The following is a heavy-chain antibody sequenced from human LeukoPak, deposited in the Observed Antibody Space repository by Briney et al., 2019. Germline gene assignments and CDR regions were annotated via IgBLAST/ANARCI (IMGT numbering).Heavy chain of an antibody. CDR1: GFTFSRSW. V-gene: IGHV3-7*05. Sequence: GESLRLSCAASGFTFSRSWMTWVRQAPGKGLEWVANIKQDGSEKNYVDSVKGRFTISRDNAKNSLYLQMNSLRAEDTAMYYCARDYAYNAFDYWGQGTLLTVSS. J-gene: IGHJ4*02. CDR2: IKQDGSEK. CDR3: ARDYAYNAFDY. D-gene: IGHD5-24*01.